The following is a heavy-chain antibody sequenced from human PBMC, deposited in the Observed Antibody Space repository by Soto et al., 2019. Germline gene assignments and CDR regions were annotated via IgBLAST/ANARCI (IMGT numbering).Heavy chain of an antibody. CDR3: ARDTAAAGFIDP. CDR2: IYYSGST. Sequence: SETLSLTCTVSGGSISSYYWSWIRQPPGKGLEWIGYIYYSGSTNYNPSLKSRVTISVDTSKNQFSLKLSSVTAADTAVYYCARDTAAAGFIDPWGQGTLVTVSS. V-gene: IGHV4-59*01. J-gene: IGHJ5*02. D-gene: IGHD6-13*01. CDR1: GGSISSYY.